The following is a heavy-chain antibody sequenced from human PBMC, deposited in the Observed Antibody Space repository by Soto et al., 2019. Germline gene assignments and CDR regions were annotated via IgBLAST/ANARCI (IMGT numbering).Heavy chain of an antibody. CDR1: VYSFTSYW. J-gene: IGHJ4*02. CDR2: IDPSDSYT. V-gene: IGHV5-10-1*01. CDR3: ARLVDTAMVFDY. Sequence: GESLKISCKGSVYSFTSYWISWVRQMPGKGLEWMGRIDPSDSYTNYSPSFQGHVTISADKSISTAYLQWSSLKASDTAMYYCARLVDTAMVFDYWGQGTLVTVSS. D-gene: IGHD5-18*01.